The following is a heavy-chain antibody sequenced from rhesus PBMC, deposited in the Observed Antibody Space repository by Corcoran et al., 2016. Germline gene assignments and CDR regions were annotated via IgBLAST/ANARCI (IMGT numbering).Heavy chain of an antibody. CDR3: ARHDAYYYSGIRGFDY. D-gene: IGHD3-16*01. V-gene: IGHV4-99*01. J-gene: IGHJ4*01. Sequence: QVQLQESGPGLVKPSETLSLTCAVSGYSISSGYYWGWIRQPPGKGLESIGYISGSSGSTYYNPSLKSRVTISKDTSKNQFSLKLSSVTAADTAVYYCARHDAYYYSGIRGFDYWGQGVLVTVSS. CDR2: ISGSSGST. CDR1: GYSISSGYY.